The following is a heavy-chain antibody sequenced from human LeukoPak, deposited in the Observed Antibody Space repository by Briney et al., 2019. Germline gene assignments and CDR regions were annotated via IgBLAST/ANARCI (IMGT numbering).Heavy chain of an antibody. CDR2: ISGSGGST. J-gene: IGHJ6*03. Sequence: GGSLRLSCAASGFTFSSYAMSWVRQAPGKGLEWVSAISGSGGSTYYADSVKGRFTISRDNSKNTLYLQMDSLRAEDTAVYYCARGGYSSSWYLPTSYYYYYMDVWGKGTTVTVSS. CDR3: ARGGYSSSWYLPTSYYYYYMDV. CDR1: GFTFSSYA. D-gene: IGHD6-13*01. V-gene: IGHV3-23*01.